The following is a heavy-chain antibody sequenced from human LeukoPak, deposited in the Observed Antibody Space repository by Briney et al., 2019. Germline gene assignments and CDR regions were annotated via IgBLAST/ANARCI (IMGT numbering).Heavy chain of an antibody. CDR3: AREYSSGWYYFDY. CDR2: IKQDGSEK. D-gene: IGHD6-19*01. V-gene: IGHV3-7*01. J-gene: IGHJ4*02. CDR1: GFTFSSYW. Sequence: GRSLRLSCAASGFTFSSYWMSWVRQAPGKGLEWVSNIKQDGSEKYYVDSVKGRFTVSRDNAKNSLYLQMNSLRAEDTAVYYCAREYSSGWYYFDYWGQGTLVTVSS.